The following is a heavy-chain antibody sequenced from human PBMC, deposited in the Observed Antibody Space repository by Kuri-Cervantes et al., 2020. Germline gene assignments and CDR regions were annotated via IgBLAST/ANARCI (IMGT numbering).Heavy chain of an antibody. CDR2: TYYRSKWKN. V-gene: IGHV6-1*01. CDR3: ARDGGNPGDFDY. D-gene: IGHD4-23*01. CDR1: GDSVSSKRVA. Sequence: SETLSLTCVISGDSVSSKRVAWNWIRQSPSRGLEWLGRTYYRSKWKNDYAVAVKSRITINPDTSKNQFSLQLNSVTPEDTAVYYCARDGGNPGDFDYWGQGTLVTVSS. J-gene: IGHJ4*02.